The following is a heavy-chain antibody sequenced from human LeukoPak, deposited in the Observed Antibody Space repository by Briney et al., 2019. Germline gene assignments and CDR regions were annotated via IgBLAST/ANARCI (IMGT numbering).Heavy chain of an antibody. V-gene: IGHV4-4*07. Sequence: SETLSLTCTVSGGSISSYYWSWIRQPAGKGLEWIGRIYTSGSTNYNPSLKSRVTMSVDTSKNQFSLKLSSVTAADTAVYYCARVGYSSTSGFDWFDPWGQGTLVTVSS. J-gene: IGHJ5*02. CDR2: IYTSGST. CDR1: GGSISSYY. D-gene: IGHD6-6*01. CDR3: ARVGYSSTSGFDWFDP.